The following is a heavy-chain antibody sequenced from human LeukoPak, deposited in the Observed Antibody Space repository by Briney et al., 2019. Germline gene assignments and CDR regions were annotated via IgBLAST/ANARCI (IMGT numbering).Heavy chain of an antibody. D-gene: IGHD7-27*01. CDR2: IRSKTDGGTT. J-gene: IGHJ4*02. V-gene: IGHV3-15*01. CDR1: GLTFNNAW. Sequence: GGSLRLSGAASGLTFNNAWMSWVRQAPGKGLEWVGHIRSKTDGGTTDYAAPVKGRFSISRDDSKNTLYLQMNSLKTEDTAVYYCTTINWAAFDSWGQGTLVTVSS. CDR3: TTINWAAFDS.